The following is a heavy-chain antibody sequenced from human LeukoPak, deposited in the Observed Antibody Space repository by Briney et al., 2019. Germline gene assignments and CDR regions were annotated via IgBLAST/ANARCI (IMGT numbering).Heavy chain of an antibody. CDR3: ARAHLVGATTCDY. V-gene: IGHV4-4*02. CDR1: GGSISSSNW. CDR2: IYHSGST. D-gene: IGHD1-26*01. Sequence: SETLSLTCAVSGGSISSSNWWSWVRQPPGQGLEWIGEIYHSGSTNYNPSLKSRVTISVDKSKNQFSLKLSSVTAADTAVYYCARAHLVGATTCDYWGQGTLVTVSS. J-gene: IGHJ4*02.